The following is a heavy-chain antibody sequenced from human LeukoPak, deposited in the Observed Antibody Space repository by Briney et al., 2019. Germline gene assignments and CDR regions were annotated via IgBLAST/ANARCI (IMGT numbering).Heavy chain of an antibody. CDR2: IIPIFGTA. Sequence: SVKVSCKASGGTFSSYAISWVRQAPGQGLEWMGGIIPIFGTANYAQKFQGRVTITTDESTSTAYMELSSLRSEDTAMYYCARVHITHCSSTSCPSSSSWAEFDYWGQGTLVTVSS. CDR3: ARVHITHCSSTSCPSSSSWAEFDY. J-gene: IGHJ4*02. V-gene: IGHV1-69*05. CDR1: GGTFSSYA. D-gene: IGHD2-2*01.